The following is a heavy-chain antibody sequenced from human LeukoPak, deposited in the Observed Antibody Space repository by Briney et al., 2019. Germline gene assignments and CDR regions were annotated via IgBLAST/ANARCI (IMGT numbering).Heavy chain of an antibody. Sequence: SVKVSCKASGGTYSSYAISWVRQAPGQGLEWMGGIIPIFGTANYAQKFQGRVTITADKSTSTAYMELSSLRSEDTAVYYCARNRLRGSIAVAGGDDAFDIWGQGTMVTVSS. V-gene: IGHV1-69*06. CDR1: GGTYSSYA. CDR3: ARNRLRGSIAVAGGDDAFDI. CDR2: IIPIFGTA. D-gene: IGHD6-19*01. J-gene: IGHJ3*02.